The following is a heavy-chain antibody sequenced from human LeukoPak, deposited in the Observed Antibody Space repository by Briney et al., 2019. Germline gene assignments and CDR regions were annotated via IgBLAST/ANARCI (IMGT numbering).Heavy chain of an antibody. Sequence: SETLSLTCAVYGGSFSGYYWSWIRQPPGKGLEWIAYMYYSGSTYYNPSLKSRVTMSADTSKNQLSLKLSSVTAADTAVYYCARPYYYDSRIDPWGQGILVTVSS. V-gene: IGHV4-30-4*01. D-gene: IGHD3-22*01. CDR3: ARPYYYDSRIDP. CDR1: GGSFSGYY. CDR2: MYYSGST. J-gene: IGHJ5*02.